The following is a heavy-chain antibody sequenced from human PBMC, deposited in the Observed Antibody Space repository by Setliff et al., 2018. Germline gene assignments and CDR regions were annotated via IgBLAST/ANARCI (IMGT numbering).Heavy chain of an antibody. CDR3: ARHIWGAKMQLPHDVFDI. J-gene: IGHJ3*02. V-gene: IGHV4-38-2*01. D-gene: IGHD2-2*01. CDR1: GYSISNGFY. Sequence: SETLSLTCAVSGYSISNGFYWGWIRQSPVKGLEWIGSLFDGGSAYYSPSLKSRASISLDASKNQFALKLTSATAADTAVYYCARHIWGAKMQLPHDVFDIWGQGTMVTVSS. CDR2: LFDGGSA.